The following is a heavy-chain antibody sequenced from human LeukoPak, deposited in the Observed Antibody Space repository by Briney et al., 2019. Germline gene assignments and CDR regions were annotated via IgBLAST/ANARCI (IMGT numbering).Heavy chain of an antibody. CDR3: AAGPNYYYDSSGSEFDY. Sequence: SVKVSXKASGFTFTSSAMQWVRQARGQRLEWIGWIVVGSGNTNYAQKFQERVTITRDMSTSTAYMELSSLRSEDTAVYYCAAGPNYYYDSSGSEFDYWGQGTLVTVSS. V-gene: IGHV1-58*02. D-gene: IGHD3-22*01. J-gene: IGHJ4*02. CDR1: GFTFTSSA. CDR2: IVVGSGNT.